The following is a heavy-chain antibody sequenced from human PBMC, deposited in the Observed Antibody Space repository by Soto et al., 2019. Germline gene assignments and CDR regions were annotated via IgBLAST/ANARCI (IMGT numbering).Heavy chain of an antibody. CDR1: GFTFSDYS. CDR3: ASGESRSRSRWFDY. J-gene: IGHJ4*02. D-gene: IGHD4-17*01. V-gene: IGHV3-48*01. Sequence: EVQLVESGGGLVQPGGSLRLSCAASGFTFSDYSMNWVCQAPGKGLEWLGYISKDNRPAYYADSVKGRFTVTRDNAKNALYLEMNGLSAEDTALYYCASGESRSRSRWFDYWGQGTLVTVSS. CDR2: ISKDNRPA.